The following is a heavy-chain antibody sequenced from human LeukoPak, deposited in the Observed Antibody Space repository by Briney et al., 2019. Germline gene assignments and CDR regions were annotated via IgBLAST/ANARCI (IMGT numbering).Heavy chain of an antibody. J-gene: IGHJ2*01. Sequence: SVKVSCKASGGTFSSYAISWVRQAPGQGLEWMGGIIPIFGTASYAQKFQGRVTITADESTSTAYMELSSLRSEDTAVYYCARVYRLWTRDLLGYSDLWGRGTLVTVSS. CDR1: GGTFSSYA. D-gene: IGHD2-21*01. CDR3: ARVYRLWTRDLLGYSDL. V-gene: IGHV1-69*01. CDR2: IIPIFGTA.